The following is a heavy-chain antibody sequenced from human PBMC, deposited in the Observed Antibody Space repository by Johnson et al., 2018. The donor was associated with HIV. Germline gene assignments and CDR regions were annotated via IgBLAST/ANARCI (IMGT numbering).Heavy chain of an antibody. CDR3: ASQRWKQGDAFDI. V-gene: IGHV3-20*04. D-gene: IGHD4-23*01. Sequence: VESGGGLVQPGGSLRLSCAASGFTFSSYAMSWVRQAPGKGLEWVSGINWNGGSTGYADSVKGRFTISRDNAKNSLYLQMDSLRAEDTALYYCASQRWKQGDAFDIWGPGTVVTVSS. CDR1: GFTFSSYA. J-gene: IGHJ3*02. CDR2: INWNGGST.